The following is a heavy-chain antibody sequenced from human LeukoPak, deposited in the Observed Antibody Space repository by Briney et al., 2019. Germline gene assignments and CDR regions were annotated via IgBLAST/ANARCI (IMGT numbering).Heavy chain of an antibody. J-gene: IGHJ5*02. CDR1: GGSISSSGYY. D-gene: IGHD2-2*02. V-gene: IGHV4-39*01. CDR2: IYYSGST. Sequence: PSETLSLTCTVSGGSISSSGYYWGWIRQPPGKGLEWIGSIYYSGSTYYNPSLKSRVTISVDTSKNQFSLKLSSVTAADTAVYYCARQVGAYCSSTSCYTFGWFDPWGQGTLVTVSS. CDR3: ARQVGAYCSSTSCYTFGWFDP.